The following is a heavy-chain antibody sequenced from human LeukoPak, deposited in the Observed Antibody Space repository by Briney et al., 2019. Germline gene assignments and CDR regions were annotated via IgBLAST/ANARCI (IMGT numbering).Heavy chain of an antibody. D-gene: IGHD2-8*01. CDR2: ISGSGDST. CDR1: GFTFSSYA. J-gene: IGHJ4*02. CDR3: AKDTTLNGGSYFDY. Sequence: QSGGSLRLSCAASGFTFSSYAMSWVRQAPGKGLEWVSAISGSGDSTYYADSVKGRFTISRDNSKNTLNLQTNSLRAEDTAIYYCAKDTTLNGGSYFDYWGQGTLVTVSS. V-gene: IGHV3-23*01.